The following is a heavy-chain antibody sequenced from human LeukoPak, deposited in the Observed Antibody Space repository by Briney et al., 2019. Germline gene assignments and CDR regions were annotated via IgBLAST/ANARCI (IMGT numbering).Heavy chain of an antibody. CDR2: ISDSGAST. D-gene: IGHD3-22*01. J-gene: IGHJ4*02. CDR3: AKEYYYDGSGYSPRFDY. CDR1: GGSISSYY. Sequence: ETLSLTCTVSGGSISSYYWSWVRQAPGKGLEWISGISDSGASTFYADSVKGRFTISRDNSKNTLYLQMNSLRVEDTAIYYSAKEYYYDGSGYSPRFDYWGQGILVTVSS. V-gene: IGHV3-23*01.